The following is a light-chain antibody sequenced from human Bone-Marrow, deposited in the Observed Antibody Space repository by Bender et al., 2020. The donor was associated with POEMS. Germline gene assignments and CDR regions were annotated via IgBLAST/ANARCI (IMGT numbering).Light chain of an antibody. J-gene: IGLJ1*01. V-gene: IGLV2-14*02. CDR3: SSYTRRMPTYV. Sequence: QSALTQPASVSGYPGQSIAISCTGTSSDVGNDDLVSWYQQHPGKAPKLMIFESTKRPSGISNRFSGSKSGNTASLTISGLQAEDGADYYCSSYTRRMPTYVFGPGTKVTVL. CDR2: EST. CDR1: SSDVGNDDL.